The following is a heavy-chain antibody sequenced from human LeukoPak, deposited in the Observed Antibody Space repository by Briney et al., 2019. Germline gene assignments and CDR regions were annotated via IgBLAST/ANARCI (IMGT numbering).Heavy chain of an antibody. CDR1: GGSISSYY. CDR2: IYYSGST. D-gene: IGHD6-19*01. Sequence: SETLSPTCTVSGGSISSYYWSWIRQPPGKGLEWIGYIYYSGSTNYNPSLKSRVTISVDTSKNQFSLKLSSVTAADTAVYYCAREEGSRFLLFDYWGQGTLVTVSS. J-gene: IGHJ4*02. CDR3: AREEGSRFLLFDY. V-gene: IGHV4-59*01.